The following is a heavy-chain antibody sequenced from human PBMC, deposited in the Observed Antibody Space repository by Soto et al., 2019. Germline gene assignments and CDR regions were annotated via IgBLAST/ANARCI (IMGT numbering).Heavy chain of an antibody. Sequence: GGSLRLSCAASGFTFSSYWMSWVRQAPGKGLEWVANIKQDGSEKYYVDSVKGRFTISRDNAKNSLYLQMNSLRAEDTAVYYCARGSSPATYYDFWSGDIYYYMDVWGKGTTVTVSS. CDR1: GFTFSSYW. D-gene: IGHD3-3*01. CDR2: IKQDGSEK. V-gene: IGHV3-7*01. J-gene: IGHJ6*03. CDR3: ARGSSPATYYDFWSGDIYYYMDV.